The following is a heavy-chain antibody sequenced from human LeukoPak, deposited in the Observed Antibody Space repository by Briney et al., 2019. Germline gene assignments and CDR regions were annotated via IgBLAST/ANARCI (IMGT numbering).Heavy chain of an antibody. CDR1: GGSISSSSYY. Sequence: SETLSLTCTVSGGSISSSSYYWGWIRQPPGKGLEWMGSIYYSGSTYYNPSLKSRVTISVDTSKNQFALKLSSVTAADTAVYYCARQSSYYDILTGYLAEYFQHWGQGTLVTVSS. J-gene: IGHJ1*01. D-gene: IGHD3-9*01. CDR2: IYYSGST. CDR3: ARQSSYYDILTGYLAEYFQH. V-gene: IGHV4-39*01.